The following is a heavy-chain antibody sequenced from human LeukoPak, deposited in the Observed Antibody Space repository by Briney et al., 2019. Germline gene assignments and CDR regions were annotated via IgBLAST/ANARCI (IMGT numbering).Heavy chain of an antibody. CDR1: GFTLSVHG. CDR2: INQDGSEK. V-gene: IGHV3-7*03. Sequence: PGRSLPLSCAASGFTLSVHGMHWVRQAPGKGLEWVANINQDGSEKYYVDSVKGRFTISRDNAKNSLYLQMNSLRAEDTAVYYCGRAMDYWGQGTLVTVSS. CDR3: GRAMDY. J-gene: IGHJ4*02.